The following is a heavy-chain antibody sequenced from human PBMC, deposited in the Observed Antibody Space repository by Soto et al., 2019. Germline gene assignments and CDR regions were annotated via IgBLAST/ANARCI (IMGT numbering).Heavy chain of an antibody. D-gene: IGHD3-10*01. CDR3: ATHTPLRGAIITNVNLDF. Sequence: ASVNGSFKISGHTFTEVSIHWVRQAPGKVLDCMGGFDPEGGEAIYAKTWHGRVTFPEDTVTDTAYMELSGLNSDDTAVYYCATHTPLRGAIITNVNLDFWGQVTPVPAPQ. J-gene: IGHJ4*02. V-gene: IGHV1-24*01. CDR1: GHTFTEVS. CDR2: FDPEGGEA.